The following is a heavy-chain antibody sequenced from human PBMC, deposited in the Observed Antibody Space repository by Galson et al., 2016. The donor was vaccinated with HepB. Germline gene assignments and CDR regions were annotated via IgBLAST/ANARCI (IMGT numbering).Heavy chain of an antibody. CDR2: RYHSGSA. D-gene: IGHD4-11*01. Sequence: SETLSLTCNVSGGSIASNNWWSWVRQPPGKGLEWIGDRYHSGSANYNPSLQSRVTILVDKAKNQFSLQLTSLTAADTAVYYCARRLQEDCFDYWGQGTLVTVSS. J-gene: IGHJ4*02. CDR1: GGSIASNNW. V-gene: IGHV4-4*02. CDR3: ARRLQEDCFDY.